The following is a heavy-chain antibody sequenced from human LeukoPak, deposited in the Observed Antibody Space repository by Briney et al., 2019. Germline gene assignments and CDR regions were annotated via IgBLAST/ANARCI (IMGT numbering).Heavy chain of an antibody. V-gene: IGHV1-8*01. CDR2: MNPNSGNT. D-gene: IGHD3-10*01. Sequence: GASVKVSCKASGYTFTSYDINWVRQATGQGLEWMGWMNPNSGNTGYAQKFQGRVTMTRDTSISTAYMELSRLRSDDTAVYYCARGDLVRGVINHDAFDIWGQGTMVTVSS. J-gene: IGHJ3*02. CDR3: ARGDLVRGVINHDAFDI. CDR1: GYTFTSYD.